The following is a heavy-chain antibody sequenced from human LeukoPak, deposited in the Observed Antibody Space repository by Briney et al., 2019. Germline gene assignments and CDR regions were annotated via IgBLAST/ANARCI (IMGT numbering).Heavy chain of an antibody. D-gene: IGHD1-7*01. CDR1: GFTFSTFA. V-gene: IGHV3-23*01. CDR3: AKDIVPNYGSTFDF. CDR2: ISDSGGIT. Sequence: GGSLRLSCAASGFTFSTFAMNWVRQGPGKGLEWVAVISDSGGITYYADSLKGRFTISRDNSKNTLYLQMNILRAEDTAVYYCAKDIVPNYGSTFDFWGQGTMVTVSS. J-gene: IGHJ3*01.